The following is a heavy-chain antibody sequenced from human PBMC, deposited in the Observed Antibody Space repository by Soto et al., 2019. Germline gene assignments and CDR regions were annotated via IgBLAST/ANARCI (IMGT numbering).Heavy chain of an antibody. J-gene: IGHJ4*02. V-gene: IGHV3-30-3*01. CDR1: GFTFSSYA. Sequence: QVQLVESGGGVVQPGRSLRLSCAASGFTFSSYAMHWVRQAPGKGLEWVAVISYDGSNKYYADSVKGRFTISRDNSKNTLYLQMNSLRAEDTAVYYCARDLASPSQSRPPNIAVAGACDYWGQGNLVTVSS. D-gene: IGHD6-19*01. CDR2: ISYDGSNK. CDR3: ARDLASPSQSRPPNIAVAGACDY.